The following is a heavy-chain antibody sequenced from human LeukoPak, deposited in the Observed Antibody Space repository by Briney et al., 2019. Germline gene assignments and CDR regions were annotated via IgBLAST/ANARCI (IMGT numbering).Heavy chain of an antibody. CDR2: INHSGST. CDR3: ARGRDIVVERAAVDYYYYVMDV. J-gene: IGHJ6*02. V-gene: IGHV4-34*01. CDR1: GGSFSGYY. D-gene: IGHD2-2*01. Sequence: SETLCLTCAVLGGSFSGYYWSWIRQPPGKGLEWIGEINHSGSTNYNPSLKSRVTISVDTSKHQFALKLSAVTAADTAVYYCARGRDIVVERAAVDYYYYVMDVWVQETTVTVSS.